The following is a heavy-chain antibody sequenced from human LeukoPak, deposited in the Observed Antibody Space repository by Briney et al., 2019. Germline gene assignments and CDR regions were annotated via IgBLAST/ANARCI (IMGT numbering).Heavy chain of an antibody. V-gene: IGHV4-38-2*02. CDR1: GYSISSGYY. Sequence: SETLSLTCTVSGYSISSGYYWGWIRQPPGKGLEWIGSIYHSGSTYYNPSLKSRVTISVGTSKNQFSLKLSSVTAADTAVYYCARDGGYFDYWGQGTLVTVSS. CDR3: ARDGGYFDY. D-gene: IGHD3-16*01. J-gene: IGHJ4*02. CDR2: IYHSGST.